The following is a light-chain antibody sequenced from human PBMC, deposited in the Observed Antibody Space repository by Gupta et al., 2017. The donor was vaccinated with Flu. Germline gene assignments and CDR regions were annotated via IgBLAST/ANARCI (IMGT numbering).Light chain of an antibody. CDR1: SSDVGRSDY. J-gene: IGLJ1*01. Sequence: QSALTQPASVSGSPGQSITISCTGTSSDVGRSDYVSWYRQDPGKAPNLVIYDVSNRPSGVSSRFSGSKSGNTASLTISGLQAEDETDYYCSSYTSSSTFYVFGSGTKVTVL. V-gene: IGLV2-14*01. CDR3: SSYTSSSTFYV. CDR2: DVS.